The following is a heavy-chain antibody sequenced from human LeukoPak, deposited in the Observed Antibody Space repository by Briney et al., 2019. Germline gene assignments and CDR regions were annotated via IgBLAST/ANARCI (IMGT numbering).Heavy chain of an antibody. D-gene: IGHD6-19*01. CDR2: ISAYNGNT. CDR1: GYTFTSYG. J-gene: IGHJ4*02. CDR3: ASSIYSSGFDY. V-gene: IGHV1-18*01. Sequence: ASVKVSCKASGYTFTSYGFSWVRQAPGPGIEWMGWISAYNGNTNYAQKLQGRVTMTTDTSTSTAYMELRSLRSDDTVVYYCASSIYSSGFDYWGQGTLVTVSS.